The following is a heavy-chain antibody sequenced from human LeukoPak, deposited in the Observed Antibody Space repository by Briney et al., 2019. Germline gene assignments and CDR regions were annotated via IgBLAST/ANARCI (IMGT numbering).Heavy chain of an antibody. D-gene: IGHD1-1*01. J-gene: IGHJ5*02. Sequence: ASVKVSCKASGYTFTSYYMHWVREAPGQGLEWMGIINPSGGSTSYAQKFQGRVTMTRDTSTSTVYMELSSLRSEDTAVYYCARTSNSPGWFDPWGQGTLVTVSS. CDR2: INPSGGST. CDR3: ARTSNSPGWFDP. CDR1: GYTFTSYY. V-gene: IGHV1-46*01.